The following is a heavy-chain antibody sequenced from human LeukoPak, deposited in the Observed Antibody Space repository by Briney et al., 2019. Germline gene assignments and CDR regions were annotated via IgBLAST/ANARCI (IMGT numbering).Heavy chain of an antibody. V-gene: IGHV4-4*07. CDR3: AREVNYYDILTGYSSHDAFDI. Sequence: SETLSLTCAVYGGSFSGYYWSWIRQPAGKGLEWIGRIYTSGSTNYNPSLKSRVTMSVDTSKNQFSLKLSSVTAADTAVYYCAREVNYYDILTGYSSHDAFDIWGQGTMVTVSS. J-gene: IGHJ3*02. D-gene: IGHD3-9*01. CDR2: IYTSGST. CDR1: GGSFSGYY.